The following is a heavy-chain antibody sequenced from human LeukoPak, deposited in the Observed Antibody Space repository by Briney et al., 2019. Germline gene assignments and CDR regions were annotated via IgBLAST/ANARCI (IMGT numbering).Heavy chain of an antibody. D-gene: IGHD5-18*01. CDR3: ASPSYGRAFDI. J-gene: IGHJ3*02. CDR1: GFTFSSYA. Sequence: GGSMRLSCAASGFTFSSYAMHWVRQAPGKGLEWVAVISYDGSNKYYADSVKGRFTISRDNSNNTLYLQMNSLRAEDTAVYYCASPSYGRAFDIWGQGTMVTVSS. CDR2: ISYDGSNK. V-gene: IGHV3-30-3*01.